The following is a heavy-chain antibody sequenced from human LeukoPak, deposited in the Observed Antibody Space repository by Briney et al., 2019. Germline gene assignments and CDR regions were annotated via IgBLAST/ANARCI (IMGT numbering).Heavy chain of an antibody. CDR3: ARDTPRGYSYGCPFDY. V-gene: IGHV1-46*01. D-gene: IGHD5-18*01. J-gene: IGHJ4*02. CDR1: GYTFTSYY. CDR2: INPSGGST. Sequence: GASVKVSCKASGYTFTSYYMHWVRQAPGQGLEWMGIINPSGGSTSYAQKFQGRVTMTRGTSTSTVYMELSSLRSEDTAVYYCARDTPRGYSYGCPFDYWGQGTLVTVSS.